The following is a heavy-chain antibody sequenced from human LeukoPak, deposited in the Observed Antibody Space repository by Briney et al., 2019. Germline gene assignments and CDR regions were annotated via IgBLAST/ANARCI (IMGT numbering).Heavy chain of an antibody. CDR3: AREDADVVFDY. D-gene: IGHD2-21*01. J-gene: IGHJ4*02. V-gene: IGHV3-66*01. Sequence: PGGSLRLSCAASEFSVGSNYMTWVRQAPGKGLEWVSLIYSGGSTYYADSVKGRFTISRDNSKNTLYLQMNSLRAEDTAVYYCAREDADVVFDYWGQGTLVTVSS. CDR1: EFSVGSNY. CDR2: IYSGGST.